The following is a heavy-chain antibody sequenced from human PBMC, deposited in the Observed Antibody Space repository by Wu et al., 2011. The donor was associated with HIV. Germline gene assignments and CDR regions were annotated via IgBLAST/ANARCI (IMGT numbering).Heavy chain of an antibody. D-gene: IGHD3-3*01. CDR1: GGTLRKYA. Sequence: QVQLVQSGAEVREPGSSVKVSCKASGGTLRKYAFSWVRQAPGQGLEWLGGIVPVLGGSDYAQKFRGRFTITADESRTTVHMELSSLRSDDTAIYYCAFGGGEILNMYYFNFWGQGTLVKVSS. V-gene: IGHV1-69*11. CDR3: AFGGGEILNMYYFNF. J-gene: IGHJ4*02. CDR2: IVPVLGGS.